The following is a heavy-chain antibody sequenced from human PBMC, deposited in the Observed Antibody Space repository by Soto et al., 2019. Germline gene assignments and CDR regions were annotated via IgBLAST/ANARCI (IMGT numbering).Heavy chain of an antibody. V-gene: IGHV3-7*05. J-gene: IGHJ3*01. Sequence: EEQLVESGGGLVQVGGSLRLSCAASGFTFSTFWMTWLRKAPGKGLEWVANIRRDGVQTHYGDSMEGRFTVTRDNAKNSLSLKLNSLRPEDTARYYCERDLSPSRELFYDAFDVWGQRTFATVSS. CDR1: GFTFSTFW. CDR3: ERDLSPSRELFYDAFDV. D-gene: IGHD2-21*01. CDR2: IRRDGVQT.